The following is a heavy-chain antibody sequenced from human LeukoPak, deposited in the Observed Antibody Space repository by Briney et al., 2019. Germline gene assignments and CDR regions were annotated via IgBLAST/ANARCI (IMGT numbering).Heavy chain of an antibody. D-gene: IGHD2-2*01. CDR3: ARDDGIPAARDFDY. CDR1: GYTFTSYG. V-gene: IGHV1-18*01. J-gene: IGHJ4*02. CDR2: ISAYNGNT. Sequence: ASVKVSCKVSGYTFTSYGISWVRQAPGQGLEWMGWISAYNGNTNYAQNLQGRVTMTTDTSTSTAYMELRTLRSDDTAVYYCARDDGIPAARDFDYWDQGTLVTVSS.